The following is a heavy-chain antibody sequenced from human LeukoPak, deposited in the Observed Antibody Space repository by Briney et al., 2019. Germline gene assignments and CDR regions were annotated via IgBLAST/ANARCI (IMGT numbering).Heavy chain of an antibody. J-gene: IGHJ6*03. CDR1: GYTFTSYD. CDR2: MNPNSGNT. V-gene: IGHV1-8*01. D-gene: IGHD2-2*01. Sequence: APVKVSCKASGYTFTSYDINWVRQATGQGLEWMGWMNPNSGNTGYAQKFQGRVTMTRNTSISTAYMELSSLRSEDTAVYYCASGRHQLEHVFYYYYYMDVWGKGTTVTVSS. CDR3: ASGRHQLEHVFYYYYYMDV.